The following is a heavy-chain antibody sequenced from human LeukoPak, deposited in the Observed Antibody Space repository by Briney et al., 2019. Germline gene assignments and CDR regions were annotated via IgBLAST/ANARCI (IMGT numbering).Heavy chain of an antibody. CDR3: AKGESTTGAGMGDY. CDR2: ISSSGAST. Sequence: GGSLRLSCAVSGFTFSSYAMNWVRQAPGRGLEWVSDISSSGASTYYADSLKGRFTISRDNSKNTLYLQMNSLRAEDTATYYCAKGESTTGAGMGDYWGQGTLVTVSS. D-gene: IGHD4-17*01. CDR1: GFTFSSYA. J-gene: IGHJ4*02. V-gene: IGHV3-23*01.